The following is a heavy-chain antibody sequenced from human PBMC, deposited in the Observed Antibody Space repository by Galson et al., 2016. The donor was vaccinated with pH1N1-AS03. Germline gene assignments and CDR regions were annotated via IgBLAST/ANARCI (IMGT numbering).Heavy chain of an antibody. CDR1: GDTFSSSV. J-gene: IGHJ3*02. D-gene: IGHD4-23*01. V-gene: IGHV1-69*04. CDR3: TSLHGSNYGANPSPAFDI. CDR2: VIPILGIA. Sequence: SVKVSCKASGDTFSSSVISWVRQAPGQGLEWMGRVIPILGIATYAQKFQGRVTMTADRATSTVHLEFSSLTSEDTALYYCTSLHGSNYGANPSPAFDIWGRGTMVTVSS.